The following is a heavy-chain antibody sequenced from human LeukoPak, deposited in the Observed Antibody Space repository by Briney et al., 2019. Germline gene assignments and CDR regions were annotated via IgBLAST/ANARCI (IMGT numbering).Heavy chain of an antibody. CDR1: GFTFSSYG. Sequence: GGSLRLSCAASGFTFSSYGMHWVRQAPGKGLEWVAFIRYDGSNKYYADSVKGRFTISRDKSKNTLYLQMNSLRAEDTAVYYCAKMSPYQLLSDYWGQGTLVTVSS. V-gene: IGHV3-30*02. CDR3: AKMSPYQLLSDY. CDR2: IRYDGSNK. D-gene: IGHD2-2*01. J-gene: IGHJ4*02.